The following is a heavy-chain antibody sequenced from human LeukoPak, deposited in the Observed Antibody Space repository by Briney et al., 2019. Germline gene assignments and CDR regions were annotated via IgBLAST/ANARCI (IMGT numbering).Heavy chain of an antibody. D-gene: IGHD3-3*01. CDR1: GGSISSSSSIC. CDR2: INHSGST. V-gene: IGHV4-4*02. Sequence: SETLSLTCAVSGGSISSSSSICWTWVRQPPGKGLEWIGEINHSGSTNYNPSLKSRVTISVDTSKNQFSLKLSSVTAADTAVYYCASRRRTYYDFWSGYDYWGQGTLVTVSS. CDR3: ASRRRTYYDFWSGYDY. J-gene: IGHJ4*02.